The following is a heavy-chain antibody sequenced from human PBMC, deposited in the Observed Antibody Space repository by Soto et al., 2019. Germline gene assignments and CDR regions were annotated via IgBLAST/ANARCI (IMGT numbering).Heavy chain of an antibody. CDR3: AKDKVVATIGGAFDY. J-gene: IGHJ4*02. Sequence: EVQLLESGGGLIQPGGSLRLSCEASGITFSNYAMSWVRQAPGRGLEWVSSIRNRGDTTYYADSVKGRFTISRDNSKNTLFLQMNSLRAEDTAIYYCAKDKVVATIGGAFDYWGQGTLLTVSS. CDR2: IRNRGDTT. D-gene: IGHD5-12*01. CDR1: GITFSNYA. V-gene: IGHV3-23*01.